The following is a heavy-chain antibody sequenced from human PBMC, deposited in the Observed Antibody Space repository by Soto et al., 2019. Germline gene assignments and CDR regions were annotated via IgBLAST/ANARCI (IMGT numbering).Heavy chain of an antibody. V-gene: IGHV3-11*01. CDR2: ISSSGNSI. J-gene: IGHJ5*02. CDR1: GFTFSDYY. D-gene: IGHD3-22*01. Sequence: QVQLVESGGGVVKTSGSLRIACAASGFTFSDYYMSWVRQAPEKAPEWVSYISSSGNSIYYADSVKGRFTISRDNAKNSVYLQMNSLRAEDTALYFCAKMSSENYYDPVFSWGQGTLVTVSS. CDR3: AKMSSENYYDPVFS.